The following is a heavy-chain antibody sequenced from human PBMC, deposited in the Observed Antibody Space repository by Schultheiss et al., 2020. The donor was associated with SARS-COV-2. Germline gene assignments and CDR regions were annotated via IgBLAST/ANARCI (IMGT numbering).Heavy chain of an antibody. CDR1: GGTFSSYA. J-gene: IGHJ5*02. CDR3: ARDRGGYWFDP. D-gene: IGHD2-15*01. CDR2: INPNSGGT. Sequence: ASVKVSCKASGGTFSSYAISWVRQAPGQGLEWMGWINPNSGGTNYAQKFQGRVTMTRDTSISTAYMELSRLRSDDTAVYYCARDRGGYWFDPWGQGTLVTVSS. V-gene: IGHV1-2*02.